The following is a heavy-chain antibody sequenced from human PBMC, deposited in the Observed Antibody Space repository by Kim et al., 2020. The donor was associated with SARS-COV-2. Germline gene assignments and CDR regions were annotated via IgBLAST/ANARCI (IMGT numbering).Heavy chain of an antibody. CDR2: IYYSGST. D-gene: IGHD3-9*01. CDR3: ARVKGTYYNTLTAYPNRRYYYSGMDV. Sequence: SETLSLTCTVSGGSISSGDYYWSWIRQPPGKGLEWIGYIYYSGSTYYNPSLKSRVTISVDTSKNQFSLKLSSVTAADTAVYYCARVKGTYYNTLTAYPNRRYYYSGMDVCGAGTTVTVSS. J-gene: IGHJ6*04. V-gene: IGHV4-30-4*01. CDR1: GGSISSGDYY.